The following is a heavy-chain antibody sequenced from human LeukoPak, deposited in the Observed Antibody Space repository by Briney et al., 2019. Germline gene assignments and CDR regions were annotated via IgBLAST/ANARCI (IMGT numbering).Heavy chain of an antibody. CDR3: VKAASGGWYDTNFDY. V-gene: IGHV3-23*01. CDR2: ITGNSVNT. J-gene: IGHJ4*02. D-gene: IGHD6-19*01. Sequence: GGSLRLSCAASGFTFSIHAMNWVRQAPGKGLEWVSVITGNSVNTFYADSVKGRFTISRDNSKNTLYMYMNSLRAEDAAVYYCVKAASGGWYDTNFDYWGQGTLVTVSS. CDR1: GFTFSIHA.